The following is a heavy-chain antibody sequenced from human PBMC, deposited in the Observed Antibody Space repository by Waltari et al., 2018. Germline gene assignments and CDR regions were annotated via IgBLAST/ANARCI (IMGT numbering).Heavy chain of an antibody. Sequence: QVQLVESGGGLVKPGGSLRLSCAASGFTFSDYYMSWIRQAPGKGLEWVSYISSSGSTIYYADSVKGRFTISGDNAKNSLYLQMNSLRAEDTAVYYCARVLTYQLLSDYYYYYGMDVWGQGTTVTVSS. CDR3: ARVLTYQLLSDYYYYYGMDV. V-gene: IGHV3-11*01. J-gene: IGHJ6*02. D-gene: IGHD2-2*01. CDR1: GFTFSDYY. CDR2: ISSSGSTI.